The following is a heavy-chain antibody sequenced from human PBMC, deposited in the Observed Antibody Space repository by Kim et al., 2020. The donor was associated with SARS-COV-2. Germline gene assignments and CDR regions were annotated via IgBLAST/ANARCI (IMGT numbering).Heavy chain of an antibody. Sequence: NPSLKSRVTITVDTSKNQFSLELSSVTAADTAVYYCARRGRGIAAAGDFDYWGQGTLVTVSS. V-gene: IGHV4-39*01. D-gene: IGHD6-13*01. J-gene: IGHJ4*02. CDR3: ARRGRGIAAAGDFDY.